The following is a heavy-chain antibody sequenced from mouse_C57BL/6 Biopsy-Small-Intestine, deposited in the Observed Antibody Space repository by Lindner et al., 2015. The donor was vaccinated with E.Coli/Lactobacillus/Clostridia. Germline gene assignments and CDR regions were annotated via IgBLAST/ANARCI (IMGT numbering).Heavy chain of an antibody. CDR1: GYAFTDYN. V-gene: IGHV1-22*01. Sequence: VQLQESGPELVKPGASVKMSCKASGYAFTDYNMHWVKQSHGKSLEWIGYINPNSGGTGYNQKFKGKATLTVNKSSSTAYMELRSLTSEDSAVYYCAGDYYGSSYWFAYWGQGTLVTVSA. CDR3: AGDYYGSSYWFAY. D-gene: IGHD1-1*01. CDR2: INPNSGGT. J-gene: IGHJ3*01.